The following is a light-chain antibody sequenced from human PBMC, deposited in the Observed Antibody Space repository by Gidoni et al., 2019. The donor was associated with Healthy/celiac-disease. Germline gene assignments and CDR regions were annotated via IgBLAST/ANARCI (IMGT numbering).Light chain of an antibody. CDR2: DAS. J-gene: IGKJ4*01. Sequence: EIVLTQSPATLSLSPGERATLSCRASQSVSSYLAWYQQKPGQAPRLLIYDASNRATGIPARFSGSGSGTDFTLTISSLEPEDFVVYYCQQRSNWPLTFGGXTKVEIK. CDR1: QSVSSY. V-gene: IGKV3-11*01. CDR3: QQRSNWPLT.